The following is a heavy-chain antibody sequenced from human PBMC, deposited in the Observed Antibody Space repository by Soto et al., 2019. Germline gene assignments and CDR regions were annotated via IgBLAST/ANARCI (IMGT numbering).Heavy chain of an antibody. J-gene: IGHJ5*02. CDR2: ISSSGST. CDR1: GDSIGGVGY. V-gene: IGHV4-31*03. Sequence: SETLSLTCTVSGDSIGGVGYWSWIRQFPGRGLEWIGCISSSGSTYYNPALNNRISLSLDTSQNQFSLKLLSVTAADTAIYYCARSGVTGIVIPSHWFDPWGQGTLVTGSS. CDR3: ARSGVTGIVIPSHWFDP. D-gene: IGHD2-21*02.